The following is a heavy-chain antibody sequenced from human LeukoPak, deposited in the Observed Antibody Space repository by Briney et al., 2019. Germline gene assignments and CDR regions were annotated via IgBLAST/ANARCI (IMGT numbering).Heavy chain of an antibody. CDR3: ARVTGYSGYNYPDY. CDR2: IYYSGNT. V-gene: IGHV4-59*01. CDR1: GGSLSSYY. D-gene: IGHD5-12*01. J-gene: IGHJ4*02. Sequence: SETLSLSRAVSGGSLSSYYWSWIRQTPGKGLEWIGYIYYSGNTNYNPSLTSRVTISVDTSKNQFSLKLSSVTAADTAVYYCARVTGYSGYNYPDYWGQGTLVTVSS.